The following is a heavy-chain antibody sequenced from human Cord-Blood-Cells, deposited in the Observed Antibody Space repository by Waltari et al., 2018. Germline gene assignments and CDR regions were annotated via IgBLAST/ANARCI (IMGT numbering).Heavy chain of an antibody. D-gene: IGHD1-26*01. CDR1: GFTFSSYA. CDR3: ANAVGATTDYYYYGMDV. J-gene: IGHJ6*02. CDR2: ISGSGGST. Sequence: EVQLLESGGGLVQPGGSLRLSCAASGFTFSSYAMSWVRQAPWKGLEWVSAISGSGGSTYYADSVKGRFTISRDNSKNTLYLQMNSLRAEDTAVYYCANAVGATTDYYYYGMDVWGQGTTVTVSS. V-gene: IGHV3-23*01.